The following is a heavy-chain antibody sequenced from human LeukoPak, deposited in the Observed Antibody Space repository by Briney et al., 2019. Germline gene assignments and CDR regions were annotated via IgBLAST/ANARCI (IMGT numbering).Heavy chain of an antibody. Sequence: PGRSLRLSCAASGFTFSTYGMHWVRQAPGKGLEWVAVIWNDGTNENYADSVKGRFSISRDNSKNTLYLQINNLRAADTAVYYCARGRGYGLMNPKFDYWGQGTLVTASS. CDR1: GFTFSTYG. V-gene: IGHV3-33*01. J-gene: IGHJ4*02. CDR3: ARGRGYGLMNPKFDY. D-gene: IGHD5-18*01. CDR2: IWNDGTNE.